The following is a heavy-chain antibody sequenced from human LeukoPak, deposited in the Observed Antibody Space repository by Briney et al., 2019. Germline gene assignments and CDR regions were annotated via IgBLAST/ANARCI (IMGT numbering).Heavy chain of an antibody. CDR1: GFTFSAYW. CDR2: INGDGSRT. CDR3: TFSSYGDHVWVDAFDI. Sequence: GGSLRLSCAASGFTFSAYWIQWVRQAPGKGLVWVSRINGDGSRTNYADSVKGRFTISRDNAKNTLYLQMNSLRAEDTAMYYCTFSSYGDHVWVDAFDIGGQGTMVTVSS. J-gene: IGHJ3*02. V-gene: IGHV3-74*01. D-gene: IGHD4-17*01.